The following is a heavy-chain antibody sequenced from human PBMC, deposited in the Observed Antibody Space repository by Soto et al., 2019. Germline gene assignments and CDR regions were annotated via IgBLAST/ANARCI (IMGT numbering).Heavy chain of an antibody. D-gene: IGHD6-13*01. J-gene: IGHJ4*02. CDR1: GGSIXSSNW. Sequence: PSETLSLTCAFSGGSIXSSNWWIWVRQPPGKGLGWIGEIYHSGSTNYNPSLKSRVTISVDKSKNQFSLKLSSVTAADTAVYYCARGTGIAAAGTGYWGQGTLVTVSS. CDR3: ARGTGIAAAGTGY. V-gene: IGHV4-4*02. CDR2: IYHSGST.